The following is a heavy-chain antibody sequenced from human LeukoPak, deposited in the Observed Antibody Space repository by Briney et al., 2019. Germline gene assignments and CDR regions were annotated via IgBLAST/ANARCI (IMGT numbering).Heavy chain of an antibody. CDR3: ARSPGWYLDNNWFDP. V-gene: IGHV4-59*01. D-gene: IGHD6-19*01. CDR1: GGSISSYY. J-gene: IGHJ5*02. Sequence: SETLSLTCTVSGGSISSYYWSWIRQPPGKGLEWIGYIYYSGSTNYNPSLKSRVTISVDTSKNQSSLKLSSVTAADTAVYYCARSPGWYLDNNWFDPWGQGTLVTVSS. CDR2: IYYSGST.